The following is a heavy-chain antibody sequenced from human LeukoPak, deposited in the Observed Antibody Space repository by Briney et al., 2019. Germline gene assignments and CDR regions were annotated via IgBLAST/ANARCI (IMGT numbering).Heavy chain of an antibody. Sequence: GSLRLSCTTSGFTFSSYSMHWVRQAPGKGLVWVSRINGDGSTTAYADSVKGRFTISRDNSKNTLYLQMNSLRAEDTAVYYCAKDGSGSYYNYFDYWGQGTLVTVSS. J-gene: IGHJ4*02. V-gene: IGHV3-74*01. D-gene: IGHD3-10*01. CDR1: GFTFSSYS. CDR2: INGDGSTT. CDR3: AKDGSGSYYNYFDY.